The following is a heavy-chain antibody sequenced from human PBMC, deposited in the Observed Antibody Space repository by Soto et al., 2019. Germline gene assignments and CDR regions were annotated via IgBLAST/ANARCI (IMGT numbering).Heavy chain of an antibody. Sequence: SETLSLTCTVSGGSISSYYWSWIRQPPGKGLEWIGYIYYSGSTNYNPSLKSRVTISVDTSKNQFSLKLGSVTAADTAVYYCARVGGYSSGGYGPGTYYFDYWGQGTLVTVSS. CDR1: GGSISSYY. D-gene: IGHD6-19*01. V-gene: IGHV4-59*01. CDR3: ARVGGYSSGGYGPGTYYFDY. CDR2: IYYSGST. J-gene: IGHJ4*02.